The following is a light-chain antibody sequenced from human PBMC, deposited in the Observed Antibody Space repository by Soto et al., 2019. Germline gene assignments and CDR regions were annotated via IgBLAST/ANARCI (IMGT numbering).Light chain of an antibody. J-gene: IGKJ1*01. CDR2: KAS. Sequence: DIQMTQSPSTLSASVGDRVTITCGASQSISRWLAWYQQKPGKAPKILLYKASSLESGVTSRFSGSGSGIDFTLTISSLQPDDFATYYYQQYNRYWTFGQGTKVEIK. V-gene: IGKV1-5*03. CDR3: QQYNRYWT. CDR1: QSISRW.